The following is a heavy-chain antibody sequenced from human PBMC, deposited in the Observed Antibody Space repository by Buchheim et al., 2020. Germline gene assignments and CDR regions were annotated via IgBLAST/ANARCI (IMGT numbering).Heavy chain of an antibody. Sequence: QVQLQESGPGLVKPSETLSLTCTVSGGAISSYYWIWIRQSPGKGLEWIGYVYHDGSTSYNAALKSRVTMSVETSNNRFSLKLTSVTAADTAVYYCARGFSAYDLYFDYGGQGT. CDR3: ARGFSAYDLYFDY. CDR2: VYHDGST. D-gene: IGHD5-12*01. V-gene: IGHV4-59*01. J-gene: IGHJ4*02. CDR1: GGAISSYY.